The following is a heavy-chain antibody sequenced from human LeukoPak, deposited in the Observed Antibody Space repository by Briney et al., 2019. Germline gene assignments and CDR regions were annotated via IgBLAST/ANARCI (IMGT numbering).Heavy chain of an antibody. Sequence: PGGSLRLSCAASGFTFSSYAMSWVRQAPGKGLEWVSAISGSGGSTYYADSVKGRFTISRDNSKNTLYLQMNSLRAEDTAVYYCAKQLSLTNSYYDILTGYQAYFDYWGQGTLVTVSS. V-gene: IGHV3-23*01. CDR1: GFTFSSYA. CDR3: AKQLSLTNSYYDILTGYQAYFDY. D-gene: IGHD3-9*01. J-gene: IGHJ4*02. CDR2: ISGSGGST.